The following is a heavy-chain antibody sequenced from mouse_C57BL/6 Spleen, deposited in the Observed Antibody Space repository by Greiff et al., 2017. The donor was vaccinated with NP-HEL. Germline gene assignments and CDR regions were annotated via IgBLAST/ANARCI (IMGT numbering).Heavy chain of an antibody. CDR1: GFTFSSYG. CDR3: ARYGSSYFDY. D-gene: IGHD1-1*01. Sequence: EVQLVESGGDLVKPGGSLKLSCAASGFTFSSYGMSWVRQTPDKRLEWVATISSGGSYTYYPDSVKGRFTISRDNAKNTLYLQMSSLKSEDTAMYYCARYGSSYFDYWGQGTTLTVSS. CDR2: ISSGGSYT. J-gene: IGHJ2*01. V-gene: IGHV5-6*01.